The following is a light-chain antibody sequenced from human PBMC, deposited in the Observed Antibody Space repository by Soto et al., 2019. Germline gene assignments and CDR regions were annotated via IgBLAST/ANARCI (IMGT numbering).Light chain of an antibody. CDR2: GVY. CDR3: QQYGYSRRT. Sequence: IVLTQSPATLSLSPGERATLSCRASLTGNNNYLAWYQHKSGQAPSLLIYGVYTRSTGIQERFTGSGSGTEFTLTITRLEPEDSAVYFCQQYGYSRRTFGQGTKVELK. J-gene: IGKJ1*01. V-gene: IGKV3-20*01. CDR1: LTGNNNY.